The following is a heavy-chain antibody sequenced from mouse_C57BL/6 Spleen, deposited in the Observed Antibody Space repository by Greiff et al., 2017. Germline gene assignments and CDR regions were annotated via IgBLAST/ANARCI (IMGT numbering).Heavy chain of an antibody. CDR2: INPSSGYT. V-gene: IGHV1-4*01. Sequence: QVQLQQPGAELARPGASVKMSCKASGYTFTSYTMHWVKQRPGQGLEWIGYINPSSGYTKYNQKFKDKATLTADKSSSTAYMQLSSLTSEDSAVCYCARSANWDYFDCWGQGTTLTVAS. J-gene: IGHJ2*01. D-gene: IGHD4-1*01. CDR3: ARSANWDYFDC. CDR1: GYTFTSYT.